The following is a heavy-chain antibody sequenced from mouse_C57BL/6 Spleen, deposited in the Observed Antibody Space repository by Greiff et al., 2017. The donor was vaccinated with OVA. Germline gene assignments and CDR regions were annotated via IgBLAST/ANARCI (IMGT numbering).Heavy chain of an antibody. D-gene: IGHD1-1*01. Sequence: DVLLVESGGGLVKPGGSLKLSCAASGFTFSSYAMPWVRQTPGKRLAWVATISDGGSYTYYPDNVQGRFTFSRDNAKNKLYLQLSHLKSEATALYDCAIDRISTVVATGFEYWGKGTTLPVSA. CDR3: AIDRISTVVATGFEY. J-gene: IGHJ2*01. CDR2: ISDGGSYT. V-gene: IGHV5-4*01. CDR1: GFTFSSYA.